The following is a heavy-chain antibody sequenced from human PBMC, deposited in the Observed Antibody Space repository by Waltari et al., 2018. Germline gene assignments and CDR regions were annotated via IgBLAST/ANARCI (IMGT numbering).Heavy chain of an antibody. Sequence: EVQLLESGGGLIQPGGSLRLSCAASGFTFSGYAMSWVRQAPGKGLEWVSSISDSGTTTYYADSVKGQFTISRDNSKNTLYLQMNSLRAEDTAVYYCAKSREVWYGGHFDYWGQGTLVTVSS. CDR1: GFTFSGYA. J-gene: IGHJ4*02. V-gene: IGHV3-23*01. D-gene: IGHD2-15*01. CDR3: AKSREVWYGGHFDY. CDR2: ISDSGTTT.